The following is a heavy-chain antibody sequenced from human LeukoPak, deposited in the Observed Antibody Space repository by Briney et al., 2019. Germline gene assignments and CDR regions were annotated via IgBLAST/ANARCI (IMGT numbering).Heavy chain of an antibody. CDR1: GDSISSGDYY. V-gene: IGHV4-30-4*01. D-gene: IGHD3-10*01. CDR2: IYFTGTT. CDR3: ASGSGSQYGYVAS. J-gene: IGHJ4*02. Sequence: PSQTLSLTCTVSGDSISSGDYYWTWIRQPPGKGLEWIGYIYFTGTTYYNPSLKSRVTISVDTSKNQFSLNLSSVTAADTAVYYCASGSGSQYGYVASWGQGTLVTVSS.